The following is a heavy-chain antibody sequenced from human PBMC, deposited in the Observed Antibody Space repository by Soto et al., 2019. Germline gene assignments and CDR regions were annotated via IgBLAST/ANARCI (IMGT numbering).Heavy chain of an antibody. V-gene: IGHV1-2*02. D-gene: IGHD6-19*01. Sequence: QVQLVQSGAEVTKPGASVKVSCKASQYTFTNYYLHWVRQAPAQLPEWMGWINNGGGTIYAQKFQGRLTMTRDTSITPAYMELSRLSSDDTTFYYCATSSDWSPLLDYWGQGTLVTVSS. CDR3: ATSSDWSPLLDY. CDR1: QYTFTNYY. J-gene: IGHJ4*02. CDR2: INNGGGT.